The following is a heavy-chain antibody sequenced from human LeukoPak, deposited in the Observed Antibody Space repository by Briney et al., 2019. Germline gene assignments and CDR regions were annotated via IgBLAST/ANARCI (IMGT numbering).Heavy chain of an antibody. CDR1: GGSISSYY. Sequence: SETLSLTCTVSGGSISSYYWSWIRQPPGKGVEWIGYIYYSGSTNYNPSLKSRVTISVDTSKNQFSLKLSSVTAADTAVYYCARLWFGDRTFDYWGQGTLVTVSS. CDR3: ARLWFGDRTFDY. J-gene: IGHJ4*02. V-gene: IGHV4-59*01. CDR2: IYYSGST. D-gene: IGHD3-10*01.